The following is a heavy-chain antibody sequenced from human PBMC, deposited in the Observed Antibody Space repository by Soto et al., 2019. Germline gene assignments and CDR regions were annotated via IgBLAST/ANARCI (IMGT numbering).Heavy chain of an antibody. J-gene: IGHJ4*02. CDR1: GYTFTNYY. Sequence: QVQLVQSGAEVKKPGASIKVSCKASGYTFTNYYMHWVRQAPVQGLEWMGIINPGGGSTTYAQKFQGRVTMTRDTSTSTVYMELSSLRSEDTAVYYCARGLITAAGTPLSHWGQGTLVTVSS. CDR2: INPGGGST. V-gene: IGHV1-46*01. CDR3: ARGLITAAGTPLSH. D-gene: IGHD6-13*01.